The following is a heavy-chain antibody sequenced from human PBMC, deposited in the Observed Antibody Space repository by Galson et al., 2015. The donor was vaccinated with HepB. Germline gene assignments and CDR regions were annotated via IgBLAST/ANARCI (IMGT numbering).Heavy chain of an antibody. CDR2: ISYDGSNK. CDR1: GFTFSIYA. Sequence: SLRLSCAASGFTFSIYAIHWVRQAPGKGLEWVAVISYDGSNKYYADSVKGRFTISRDNARNTLSLQMNSLRAEDTAVYYCARDLREIEGFATFDPWGQGSLVTVSS. CDR3: ARDLREIEGFATFDP. D-gene: IGHD5-24*01. J-gene: IGHJ5*02. V-gene: IGHV3-30-3*01.